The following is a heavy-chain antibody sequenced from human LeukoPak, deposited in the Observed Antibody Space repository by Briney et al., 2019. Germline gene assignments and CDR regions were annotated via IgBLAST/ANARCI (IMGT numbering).Heavy chain of an antibody. J-gene: IGHJ4*02. D-gene: IGHD5-12*01. CDR2: ISSSSSTI. CDR3: ARDYGYVGY. Sequence: GGSLRLSCAASGFTFSSYSMNWVRQAPGKGLEWVSYISSSSSTIYYADSVKGRFTISRDNAKNSLYLQMNSLRAEDTAVYYCARDYGYVGYWGQGTLVTVSS. V-gene: IGHV3-48*01. CDR1: GFTFSSYS.